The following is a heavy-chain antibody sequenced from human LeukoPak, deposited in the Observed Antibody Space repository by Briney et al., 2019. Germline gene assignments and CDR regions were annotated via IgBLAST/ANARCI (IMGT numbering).Heavy chain of an antibody. J-gene: IGHJ4*02. V-gene: IGHV3-23*01. D-gene: IGHD2-15*01. CDR1: GFTFSSYA. CDR3: AKPMWGYCSGGSCYPFGY. CDR2: IGGSGGST. Sequence: GGSLRLSCAASGFTFSSYAMSWVRQAPGKGLEWVSAIGGSGGSTYYADSVKGRFTISRDNSKNTLYLQMNSLRAEDTAVYYCAKPMWGYCSGGSCYPFGYWGQGTLVTVSS.